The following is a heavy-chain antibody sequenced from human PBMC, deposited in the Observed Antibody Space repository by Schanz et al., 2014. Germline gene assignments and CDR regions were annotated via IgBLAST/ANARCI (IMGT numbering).Heavy chain of an antibody. V-gene: IGHV3-20*01. D-gene: IGHD2-15*01. J-gene: IGHJ4*02. CDR2: INWSDGGST. CDR1: GFTFDNYA. Sequence: VQLVESGGGVVRPGGSLRLSCAASGFTFDNYALTWVRQVPGKGLEWVSRINWSDGGSTGYAGSVRGRFNNSRDNAKNSLYLERTSVRVEDTAMNNCARDASCSDYHFAHWGQGTLVTVSS. CDR3: ARDASCSDYHFAH.